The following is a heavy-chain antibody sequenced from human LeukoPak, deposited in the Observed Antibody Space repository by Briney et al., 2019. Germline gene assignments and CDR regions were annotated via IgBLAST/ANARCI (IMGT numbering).Heavy chain of an antibody. CDR3: ARGNSWAIYYYYMDV. J-gene: IGHJ6*03. CDR2: INHSGST. D-gene: IGHD3-16*01. Sequence: PSETLSLTCAVYGGSFSGYYWSWIRQPPGKGLEWIGEINHSGSTNYNPSLKSRVTISVDTSKNQFSLKLSSVTAADTAVYYCARGNSWAIYYYYMDVWGKGTTVTVSS. CDR1: GGSFSGYY. V-gene: IGHV4-34*01.